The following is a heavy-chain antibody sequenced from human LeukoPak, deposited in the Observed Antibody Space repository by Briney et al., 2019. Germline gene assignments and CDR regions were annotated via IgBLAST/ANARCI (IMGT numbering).Heavy chain of an antibody. D-gene: IGHD4-17*01. CDR1: GYSFTSYW. CDR2: IYPGDSDT. J-gene: IGHJ5*02. V-gene: IGHV5-51*01. Sequence: GESLKISCKGSGYSFTSYWIGWVRQMPGKGLEWMGIIYPGDSDTRYSPSFQGQVTISADKSISTAYLQWSSLKASDTAMYYCARRWLYGDYVVAWFDPWGQGTLVTVSS. CDR3: ARRWLYGDYVVAWFDP.